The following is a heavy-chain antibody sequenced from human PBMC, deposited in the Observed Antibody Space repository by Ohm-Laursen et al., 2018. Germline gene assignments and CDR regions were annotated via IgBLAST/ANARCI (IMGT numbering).Heavy chain of an antibody. CDR1: GGTFSSYA. D-gene: IGHD6-19*01. Sequence: SSVKVSCKASGGTFSSYAISWVRQAPGQGLEWMGGIIPIFGTANYAQKFQGRVTITADESTSTAYMELSSLRAEDTAVYYCAKAATGYSSGWYEYYFDYWGQGTLVTVSS. J-gene: IGHJ4*02. V-gene: IGHV1-69*01. CDR2: IIPIFGTA. CDR3: AKAATGYSSGWYEYYFDY.